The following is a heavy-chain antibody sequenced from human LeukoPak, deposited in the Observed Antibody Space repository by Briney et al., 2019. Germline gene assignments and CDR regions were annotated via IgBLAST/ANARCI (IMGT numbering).Heavy chain of an antibody. CDR3: ASSSYGYLANDY. J-gene: IGHJ4*02. CDR1: GFTFSSYD. D-gene: IGHD5-18*01. V-gene: IGHV3-30*04. Sequence: GGSLRLSCAASGFTFSSYDMHWVRQAPGKGLEWVAVISYDGSNKYYADSVKGRFTISRDNSKNTLYLQMNSLRAEDTAVYYCASSSYGYLANDYWGQGALVTVSS. CDR2: ISYDGSNK.